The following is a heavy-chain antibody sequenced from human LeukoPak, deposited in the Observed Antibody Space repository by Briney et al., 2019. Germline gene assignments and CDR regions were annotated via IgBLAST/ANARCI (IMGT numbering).Heavy chain of an antibody. CDR3: ARSDILTGYYPDAFDI. D-gene: IGHD3-9*01. Sequence: SETLSLTCTVSGGSISSGDYYWSWIRQPPGKGLEWIGYIYYSGSTYYNPSLKSRVTISVDTSKSQFSLKLSSVTAADTAVYYCARSDILTGYYPDAFDIWGQGTMVTVSS. CDR1: GGSISSGDYY. V-gene: IGHV4-30-4*01. CDR2: IYYSGST. J-gene: IGHJ3*02.